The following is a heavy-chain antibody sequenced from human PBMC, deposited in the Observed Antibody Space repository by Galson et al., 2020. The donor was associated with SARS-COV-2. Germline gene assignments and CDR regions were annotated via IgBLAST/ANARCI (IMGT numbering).Heavy chain of an antibody. CDR1: GGSISSISYY. D-gene: IGHD1-26*01. CDR3: ARRGGSYSPFDC. V-gene: IGHV4-39*01. J-gene: IGHJ4*02. Sequence: PSETLSLTCTVSGGSISSISYYWGWIRQPPGKGLEWIGSIYYSGSYYSGSTYYNPSLKSRVTISVDTSKNQFSLKLSSVTAADTAVYYCARRGGSYSPFDCWGRGTLVTVSS. CDR2: IYYSGSYYSGST.